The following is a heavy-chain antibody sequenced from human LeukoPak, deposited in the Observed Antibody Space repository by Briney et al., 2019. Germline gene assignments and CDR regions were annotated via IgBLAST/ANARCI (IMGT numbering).Heavy chain of an antibody. D-gene: IGHD2-2*02. J-gene: IGHJ4*02. CDR2: ISAYNGNT. Sequence: ASVKVSCKASGYTFTSYGISWVRQAPGQGLEWMGWISAYNGNTNYAQKLKGRVTMTTDTSTSTAYMELRSLRSDDTAVYYCARDVEYCSSTSCYNYFDYWGQGTLVTVSS. V-gene: IGHV1-18*01. CDR3: ARDVEYCSSTSCYNYFDY. CDR1: GYTFTSYG.